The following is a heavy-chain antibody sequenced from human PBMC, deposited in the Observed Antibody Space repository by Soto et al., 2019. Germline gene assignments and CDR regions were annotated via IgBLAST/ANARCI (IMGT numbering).Heavy chain of an antibody. CDR3: ASTSGYYYDSSGYSSDY. D-gene: IGHD3-22*01. Sequence: SVKVSCKASGGTFSIYAISWVRQAPGQGLERMGGIIPIFGTANYAQKFQGRVTITADESTSTAYMELSSLRSEDTAVYYCASTSGYYYDSSGYSSDYWGQGTLVPGSS. CDR1: GGTFSIYA. V-gene: IGHV1-69*13. CDR2: IIPIFGTA. J-gene: IGHJ4*02.